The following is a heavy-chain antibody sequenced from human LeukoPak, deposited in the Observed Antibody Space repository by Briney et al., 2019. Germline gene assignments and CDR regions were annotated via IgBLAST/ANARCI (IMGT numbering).Heavy chain of an antibody. V-gene: IGHV1-2*02. J-gene: IGHJ4*02. D-gene: IGHD7-27*01. Sequence: ASVKVSCKASGYTFTGNYMHWVRQAPGQGLEWMGWINPNSGGTNYAQKFQGRVTMTRDTSIGTAYMELNRLRSDDTAVYYCARGPHWDPHFDYWGQGTLVTVSS. CDR2: INPNSGGT. CDR3: ARGPHWDPHFDY. CDR1: GYTFTGNY.